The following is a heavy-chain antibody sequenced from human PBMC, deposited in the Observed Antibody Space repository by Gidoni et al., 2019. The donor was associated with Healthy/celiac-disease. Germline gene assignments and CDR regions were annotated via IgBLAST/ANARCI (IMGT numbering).Heavy chain of an antibody. CDR1: GGSFSGYY. Sequence: QVQLQQWGAGLLKPSETLSLTCAVYGGSFSGYYWSWIRQPPGKGLEWLGEINHSGSTNYNPSLKSRVTISVDTSKNQFSLKLSSVTAADTAVYYCARGTFLEWLLYSVWFDPWGQGTLVTVSS. CDR2: INHSGST. V-gene: IGHV4-34*01. D-gene: IGHD3-3*01. CDR3: ARGTFLEWLLYSVWFDP. J-gene: IGHJ5*02.